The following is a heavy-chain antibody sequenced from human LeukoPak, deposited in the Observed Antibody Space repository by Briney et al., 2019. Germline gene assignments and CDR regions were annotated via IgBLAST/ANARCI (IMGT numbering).Heavy chain of an antibody. Sequence: ASETLSLTCTVSGGSISSSSYYWGWIRQPPGKGLEWNGSIYYSGSTYYNPFLKSRVTISVDTSKNQFSLKLSSVTAADTAVYYCARSYSSSWYRGYFDYWGQGTLVTVSS. J-gene: IGHJ4*03. CDR1: GGSISSSSYY. CDR3: ARSYSSSWYRGYFDY. D-gene: IGHD6-13*01. CDR2: IYYSGST. V-gene: IGHV4-39*01.